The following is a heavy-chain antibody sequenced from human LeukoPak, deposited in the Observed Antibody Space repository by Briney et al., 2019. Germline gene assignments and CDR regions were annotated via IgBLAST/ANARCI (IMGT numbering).Heavy chain of an antibody. CDR2: INPDGSST. V-gene: IGHV3-74*01. D-gene: IGHD2-15*01. CDR3: VRYGSFSH. CDR1: GFTFTTYW. J-gene: IGHJ4*02. Sequence: GGSLRLSCVASGFTFTTYWMHWVRQGPGKGLVWVSLINPDGSSTNYADSVKGRFTISRDNAKNTVYLQMNSLRAEDTAVYYCVRYGSFSHWGQGTLVTVSS.